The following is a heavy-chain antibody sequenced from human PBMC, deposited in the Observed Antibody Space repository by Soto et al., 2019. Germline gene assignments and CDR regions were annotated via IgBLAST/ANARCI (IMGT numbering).Heavy chain of an antibody. D-gene: IGHD3-10*01. CDR1: GFSLTTLGMS. V-gene: IGHV2-70*20. Sequence: SGPTLVNPTQTLTLTCSFSGFSLTTLGMSVSWVRQPPGKALEWLALINWEDDKYYRPSLETRLTISKDTSTNRVLLTMTKLDPADTATSYFVRGEVPSTMVMFFDYWGQGALVTVSS. J-gene: IGHJ4*02. CDR2: INWEDDK. CDR3: VRGEVPSTMVMFFDY.